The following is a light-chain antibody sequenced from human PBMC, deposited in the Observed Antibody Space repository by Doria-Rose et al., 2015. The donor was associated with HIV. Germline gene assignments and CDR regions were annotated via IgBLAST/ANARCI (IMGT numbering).Light chain of an antibody. CDR1: QSVSSTY. CDR3: QQYDSTPQT. V-gene: IGKV3-20*01. J-gene: IGKJ1*01. CDR2: GAS. Sequence: RATLSCRASQSVSSTYFAWYQQKPGQAPRLLIYGASSRATGIPDRFTGSASGTDFTLTISRLEPEDSAVYYCQQYDSTPQTFGRGTKVEIK.